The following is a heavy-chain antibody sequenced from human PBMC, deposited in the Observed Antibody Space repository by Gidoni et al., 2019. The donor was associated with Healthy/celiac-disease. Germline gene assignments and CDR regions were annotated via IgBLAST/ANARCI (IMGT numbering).Heavy chain of an antibody. D-gene: IGHD1-7*01. Sequence: QVQLQQWGAGLLKPSETLSLTCAVYGGSFSGYYWSWIRQPPGKGLEWIGEINHSGSTNYNPSLKSRVTISVDTSKHQFSLKLSSVTAADTAVYYCARVPFSGTTLFDYWGQGTLVTVSS. CDR3: ARVPFSGTTLFDY. CDR1: GGSFSGYY. J-gene: IGHJ4*02. CDR2: INHSGST. V-gene: IGHV4-34*01.